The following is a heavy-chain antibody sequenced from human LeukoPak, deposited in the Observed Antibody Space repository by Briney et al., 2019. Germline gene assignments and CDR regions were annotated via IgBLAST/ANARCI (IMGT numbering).Heavy chain of an antibody. CDR3: ARHGPYLGRLGWFDP. CDR2: IYHSGST. CDR1: GGSISSGGYY. Sequence: PSETLSLTCSVSGGSISSGGYYWSWIRQHPGKGLEWIGNIYHSGSTYYNPLLNSRVSISVDTSKNQFSLNVSSVNAADAAVYYCARHGPYLGRLGWFDPWGQGTLVTVSS. D-gene: IGHD1-26*01. V-gene: IGHV4-31*03. J-gene: IGHJ5*02.